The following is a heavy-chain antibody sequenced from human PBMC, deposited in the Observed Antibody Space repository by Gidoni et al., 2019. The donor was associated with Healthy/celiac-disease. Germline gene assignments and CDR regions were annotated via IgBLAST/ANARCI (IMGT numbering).Heavy chain of an antibody. Sequence: QVQLVQSGAEVKKPGASVKVSCKASGYTFTGYYMHWVRQAPGQGLEWMGWINPNSGGTNYAQKFQGRVTMTRGTSISKAYMELSRLRSEGTAVYYCGRVLGGGGDAFDIWGQGTMVTVSS. V-gene: IGHV1-2*02. CDR1: GYTFTGYY. J-gene: IGHJ3*02. CDR3: GRVLGGGGDAFDI. CDR2: INPNSGGT. D-gene: IGHD3-16*01.